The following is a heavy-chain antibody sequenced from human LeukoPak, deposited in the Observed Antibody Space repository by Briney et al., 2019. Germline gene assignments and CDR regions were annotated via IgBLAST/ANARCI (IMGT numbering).Heavy chain of an antibody. J-gene: IGHJ2*01. Sequence: PGGSLRPSCAASGFTFSNAWMSWVRQAPGKGLEWVSGINWNGGSTGYADSVKGRFTISRDNAKNSLYLQMNSLRAEDTALYYCARAVRNYYDSSGINWYFDLWGRGTLVTVSS. CDR3: ARAVRNYYDSSGINWYFDL. V-gene: IGHV3-20*04. CDR2: INWNGGST. CDR1: GFTFSNAW. D-gene: IGHD3-22*01.